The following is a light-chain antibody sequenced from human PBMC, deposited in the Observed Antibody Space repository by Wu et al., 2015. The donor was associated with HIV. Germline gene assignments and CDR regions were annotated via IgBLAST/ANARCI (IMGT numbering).Light chain of an antibody. V-gene: IGKV3-11*01. CDR3: QQRSNWPRT. CDR1: ESLSTY. Sequence: EIVLTQSPATLSLSPGERATLSCRASESLSTYLAWYQQRPGQAPRLLIYDASNRATGIPARFSGSGSGTDFTLTIGSLEPEDFAVYYCQQRSNWPRTFGQGTEGGNQT. CDR2: DAS. J-gene: IGKJ1*01.